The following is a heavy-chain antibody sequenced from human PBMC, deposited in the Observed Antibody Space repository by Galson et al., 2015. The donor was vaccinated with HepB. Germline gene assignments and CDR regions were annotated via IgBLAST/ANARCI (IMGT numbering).Heavy chain of an antibody. CDR1: GYSFPSGW. D-gene: IGHD3-22*01. CDR2: IDRRDSET. CDR3: ARNYYDSSGYSTVDY. J-gene: IGHJ4*02. V-gene: IGHV5-51*01. Sequence: QSGAEVKKPGESLKISCKGSGYSFPSGWIGWVRQMPGKGLEWMGSIDRRDSETRYSPSFQGQVTISADKSISTAYLQWSSLKASDTAMYYCARNYYDSSGYSTVDYWGQGTLVTVSP.